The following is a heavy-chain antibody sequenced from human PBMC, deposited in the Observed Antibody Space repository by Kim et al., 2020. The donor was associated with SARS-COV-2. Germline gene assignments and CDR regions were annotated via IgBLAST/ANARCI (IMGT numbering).Heavy chain of an antibody. V-gene: IGHV1-46*01. CDR3: ARAQSPIAVVWWFDP. D-gene: IGHD6-19*01. J-gene: IGHJ5*02. Sequence: QKFQGRVTMTRDTSTSTVYMELSSLRSEDTAVYYCARAQSPIAVVWWFDPWGQGTLVTVSS.